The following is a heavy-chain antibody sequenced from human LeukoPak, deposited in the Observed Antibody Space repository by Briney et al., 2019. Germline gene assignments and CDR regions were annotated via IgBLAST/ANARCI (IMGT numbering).Heavy chain of an antibody. V-gene: IGHV3-21*01. CDR2: IRPSGDNT. CDR1: GFTFSTYS. D-gene: IGHD4-11*01. Sequence: GGSLRPACAASGFTFSTYSMNWVRQAPGRGLEWVSSIRPSGDNTYYGDSVKGRFTISRDNAKNTLYLQMNSLRAEDTAVYYCARATTLSYWGQGTLVTVSS. J-gene: IGHJ4*02. CDR3: ARATTLSY.